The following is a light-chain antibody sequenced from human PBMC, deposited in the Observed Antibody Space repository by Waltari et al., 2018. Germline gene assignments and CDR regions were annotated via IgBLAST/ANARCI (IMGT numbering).Light chain of an antibody. J-gene: IGLJ2*01. CDR3: ASYTSGSTHVA. CDR1: SSDIGAYHY. V-gene: IGLV2-14*01. Sequence: QHALTQPASVSGSPGPSINISCTGTSSDIGAYHYVSCYQQFPRKAPKLLIFYVSNRPSGVSNRFSGSKSGDSASLTISGLQVDDEAHDHCASYTSGSTHVAFGGGTQVTVL. CDR2: YVS.